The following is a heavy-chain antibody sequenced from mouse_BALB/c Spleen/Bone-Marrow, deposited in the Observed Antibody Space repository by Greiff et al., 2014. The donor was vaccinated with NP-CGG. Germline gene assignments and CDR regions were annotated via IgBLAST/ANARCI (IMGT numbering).Heavy chain of an antibody. CDR1: GNTFTSYD. J-gene: IGHJ1*01. CDR3: VRSRLRDWYFDV. Sequence: QVQLQQSGVELVKPGASVKLSCKASGNTFTSYDINWVRQRPEQGLEWIGWIFLGDSTTKYNEKFKGKATLSTDKSSSTVHMQLSRLTSEDSAVYFCVRSRLRDWYFDVWGAGTTVTISS. V-gene: IGHV1S56*01. CDR2: IFLGDSTT. D-gene: IGHD1-2*01.